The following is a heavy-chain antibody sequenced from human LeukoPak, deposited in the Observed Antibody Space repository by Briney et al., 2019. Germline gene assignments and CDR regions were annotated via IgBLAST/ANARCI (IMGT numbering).Heavy chain of an antibody. J-gene: IGHJ3*02. CDR2: ICSGGST. CDR1: GFTVSSNY. V-gene: IGHV3-53*01. Sequence: GGSLRLSCAASGFTVSSNYMSWVRQAPGKGLEWVSVICSGGSTYYADSVKGRFTISRDNSKNTLYLQMNSLRAEDTAVYYCASSQLLWFGEPKDDAFDIWGQGTMVTVSS. CDR3: ASSQLLWFGEPKDDAFDI. D-gene: IGHD3-10*01.